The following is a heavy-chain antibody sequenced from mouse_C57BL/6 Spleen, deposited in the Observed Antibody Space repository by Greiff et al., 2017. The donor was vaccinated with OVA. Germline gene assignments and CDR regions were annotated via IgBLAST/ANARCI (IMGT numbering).Heavy chain of an antibody. Sequence: EVMLVESGGGLVKPGGSLKLSCAASGFTFSSYTMSWVRQTPEKRLEWVATISGGGGNTYYPDSVKGRFTISRDNAKNTLYLQMSSLRSEDTALYYGERHEEGDYDGSSSAWFAYWGQGTLVTVSA. CDR3: ERHEEGDYDGSSSAWFAY. V-gene: IGHV5-9*01. D-gene: IGHD1-1*01. CDR1: GFTFSSYT. J-gene: IGHJ3*01. CDR2: ISGGGGNT.